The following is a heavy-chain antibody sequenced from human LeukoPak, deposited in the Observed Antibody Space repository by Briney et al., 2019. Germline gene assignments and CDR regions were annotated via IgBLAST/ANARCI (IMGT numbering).Heavy chain of an antibody. CDR3: AKVVEGALWFGELSIIPSGSDY. CDR2: ISGSGGST. V-gene: IGHV3-23*01. CDR1: GFTFSSYA. Sequence: PGGSLRLSCAASGFTFSSYAMSWVRQAPGKGLEWVSAISGSGGSTYYADSVKGRFTISRDNSKNTLYLQMNSLRAEDTAVYYCAKVVEGALWFGELSIIPSGSDYWGQGTLVTVSS. D-gene: IGHD3-10*01. J-gene: IGHJ4*02.